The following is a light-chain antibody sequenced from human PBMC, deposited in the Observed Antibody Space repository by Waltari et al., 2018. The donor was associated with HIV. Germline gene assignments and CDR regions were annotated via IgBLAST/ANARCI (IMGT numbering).Light chain of an antibody. CDR2: AAS. J-gene: IGKJ4*01. Sequence: DIQLTQSPSFLSASVGDRVTITCRASQGVSSSLAWYQQKPRKAPKILIYAASTLQSGVPSRFSGSGSGTEFTLTISSLQPEDFATYYCQQLNSFPLTFGGGTKVEIK. CDR1: QGVSSS. CDR3: QQLNSFPLT. V-gene: IGKV1-9*01.